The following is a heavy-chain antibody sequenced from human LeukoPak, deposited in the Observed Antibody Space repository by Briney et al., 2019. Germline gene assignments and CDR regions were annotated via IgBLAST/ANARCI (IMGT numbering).Heavy chain of an antibody. CDR2: IYHSGST. CDR3: ARGDCTDGVCFLFDY. CDR1: GGSISSADYS. D-gene: IGHD2-8*01. J-gene: IGHJ4*02. Sequence: NTSETLSLTCAVSGGSISSADYSWSWIRQPPGKGLEWIGYIYHSGSTYYSPSLKSRVTISVDRSKNQFSLKLSSVTAADTAVYYCARGDCTDGVCFLFDYWGQGTLVTVSS. V-gene: IGHV4-30-2*01.